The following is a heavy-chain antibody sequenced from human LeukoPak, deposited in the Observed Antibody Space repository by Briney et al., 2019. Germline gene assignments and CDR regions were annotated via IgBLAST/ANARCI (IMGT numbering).Heavy chain of an antibody. CDR1: GFTFSTYG. D-gene: IGHD1-26*01. V-gene: IGHV3-30*02. J-gene: IGHJ4*02. Sequence: HPGGSLRLSCSASGFTFSTYGMHWVRQAPGKGLEWVAFIQNDGSNKYYTDSVKGRFTISGDNSKNTLYLQMSSLRAEDTAVYYCAIFPPPQPPQVGATDYWGQGTLVTVSS. CDR3: AIFPPPQPPQVGATDY. CDR2: IQNDGSNK.